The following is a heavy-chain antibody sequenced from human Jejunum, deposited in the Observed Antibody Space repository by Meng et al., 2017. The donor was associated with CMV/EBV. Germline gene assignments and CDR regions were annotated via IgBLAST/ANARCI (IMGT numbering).Heavy chain of an antibody. D-gene: IGHD1-1*01. V-gene: IGHV4-59*11. CDR2: VYYSGSA. Sequence: VSGDSIRSHDWSWIRQPPGKGLEWMGYVYYSGSATYSPSLKGRVTISVDMSKNQVSLNLRAVTAADTAMYFCARGLGHASNNSHDYWGQGTLVTVSS. CDR1: GDSIRSHD. CDR3: ARGLGHASNNSHDY. J-gene: IGHJ4*02.